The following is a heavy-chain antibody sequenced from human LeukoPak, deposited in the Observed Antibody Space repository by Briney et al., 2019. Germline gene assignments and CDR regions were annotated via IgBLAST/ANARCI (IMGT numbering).Heavy chain of an antibody. Sequence: LWASVTVSCKASGYTFTGYYMHWVRQAPGQGLEWMGRINPNSGGTNYAQKFQGRVTMTRDTSISTAYMELSRLRSDDTAVYYCASWGSTGSSFDYWGQGTLVTVSS. CDR3: ASWGSTGSSFDY. V-gene: IGHV1-2*06. CDR2: INPNSGGT. J-gene: IGHJ4*02. D-gene: IGHD6-6*01. CDR1: GYTFTGYY.